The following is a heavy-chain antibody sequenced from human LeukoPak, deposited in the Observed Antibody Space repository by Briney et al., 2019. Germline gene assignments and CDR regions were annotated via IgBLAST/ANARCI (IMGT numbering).Heavy chain of an antibody. Sequence: SETLSLTCTVSGYSISSGYYWGWIRQPPGKGLEWIGSIYHSGSTYYNPSLKSRVTISVDTSKNQFSLKLSSVTAADTAVYYCARYGSGQTFDYWGQGTLVTVSP. D-gene: IGHD3-10*01. CDR3: ARYGSGQTFDY. CDR2: IYHSGST. J-gene: IGHJ4*02. V-gene: IGHV4-38-2*02. CDR1: GYSISSGYY.